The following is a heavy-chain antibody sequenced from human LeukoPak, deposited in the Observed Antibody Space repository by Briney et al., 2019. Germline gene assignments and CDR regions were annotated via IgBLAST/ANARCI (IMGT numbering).Heavy chain of an antibody. CDR3: ARGNQGSYYQGDDY. J-gene: IGHJ4*02. Sequence: ASVKVSCKASGYTFTSYDINWVRQATGQGLEWMGWMNPNSGNTGYAQKFQGRVTMTRNTSISTAYMEPSSLRSEDTAVYYCARGNQGSYYQGDDYWGQGTLVTVSS. V-gene: IGHV1-8*01. CDR2: MNPNSGNT. CDR1: GYTFTSYD. D-gene: IGHD3-10*01.